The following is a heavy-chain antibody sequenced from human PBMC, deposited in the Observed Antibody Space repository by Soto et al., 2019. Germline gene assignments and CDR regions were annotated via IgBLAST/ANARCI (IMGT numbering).Heavy chain of an antibody. CDR1: VGTFSSYA. CDR2: IIPTFGTA. V-gene: IGHV1-69*13. Sequence: SVKVSCKASVGTFSSYAMSWVRQAPGQGLEWMGGIIPTFGTANYAQKFQGRVTITADESTSTAYMELSSLRSEDTAVYYCARDRGDFWSGRPFDYWGQGTLVTVSS. CDR3: ARDRGDFWSGRPFDY. D-gene: IGHD3-3*01. J-gene: IGHJ4*02.